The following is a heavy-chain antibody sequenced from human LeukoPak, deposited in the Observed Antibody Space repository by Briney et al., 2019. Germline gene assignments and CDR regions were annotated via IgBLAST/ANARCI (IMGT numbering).Heavy chain of an antibody. D-gene: IGHD6-13*01. CDR1: GFTFSSYW. CDR3: ARDVWVWNYFDY. J-gene: IGHJ4*02. CDR2: INSDGRST. Sequence: PGGPLRLSCAASGFTFSSYWMHWVRQAPGKGLVWVSRINSDGRSTTYADSVKGRFTISRDNAKNTLYLQMNSLGAEDTAVYYCARDVWVWNYFDYWGQGILVTVSS. V-gene: IGHV3-74*01.